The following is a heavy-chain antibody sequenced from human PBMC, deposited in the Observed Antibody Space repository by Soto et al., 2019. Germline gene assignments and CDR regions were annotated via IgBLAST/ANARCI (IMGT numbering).Heavy chain of an antibody. J-gene: IGHJ3*02. CDR3: TSGGWPSLGSLNAFDI. D-gene: IGHD6-19*01. V-gene: IGHV1-69*13. Sequence: ASVKVSCKASGGTFSSYAISWVRQAPGQGLEWMGGIIPIFGTANYAQKFQGRVTITADESTSTAYMELSSLRSEDTAVYYCTSGGWPSLGSLNAFDIWGQGTMVTVSS. CDR2: IIPIFGTA. CDR1: GGTFSSYA.